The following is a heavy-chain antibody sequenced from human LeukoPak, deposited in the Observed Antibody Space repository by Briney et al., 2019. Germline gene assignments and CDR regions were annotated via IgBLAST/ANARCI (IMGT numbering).Heavy chain of an antibody. J-gene: IGHJ2*01. CDR3: ARDSSSYWYFDL. Sequence: GGSLRLSCAASGFTFSSYWMNWARQAPGKGLEWVASINHNGNVNYYVDSVKGRFTISRDNSKNTLYLQMNSLRAEDTAVYYCARDSSSYWYFDLWGRGTLVTVSS. D-gene: IGHD2-2*01. CDR2: INHNGNVN. CDR1: GFTFSSYW. V-gene: IGHV3-7*03.